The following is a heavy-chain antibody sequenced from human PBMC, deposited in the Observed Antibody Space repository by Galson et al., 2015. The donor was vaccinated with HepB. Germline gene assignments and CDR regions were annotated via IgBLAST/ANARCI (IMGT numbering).Heavy chain of an antibody. CDR3: ARDLNRPTIFGVVITLFDY. CDR2: ISAYNGNT. V-gene: IGHV1-18*04. Sequence: SVKVSCKASGYTFTSYGISWVRQAPGQGLEWMGWISAYNGNTSYAQKLQGRVTMTTDTSTSTAYMELRSLRSDDTAVYYCARDLNRPTIFGVVITLFDYWGQGTLVTVSS. J-gene: IGHJ4*02. CDR1: GYTFTSYG. D-gene: IGHD3-3*01.